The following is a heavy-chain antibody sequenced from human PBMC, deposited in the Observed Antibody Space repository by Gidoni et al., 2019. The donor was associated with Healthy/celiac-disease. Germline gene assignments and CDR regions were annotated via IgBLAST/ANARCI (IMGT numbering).Heavy chain of an antibody. CDR2: SSSSSSTI. V-gene: IGHV3-48*02. D-gene: IGHD6-6*01. Sequence: EVQLVESGGGLVQPGGSLRLSCAASGFTFSRYSMNWVRQAPGKGLEWVSYSSSSSSTIYYADSVKGRFTISRDNAKNSLYLQMNSLRDEDTAVYYCARGRHSSSAPGDYYYYGMDVWGQGTTVTVSS. CDR1: GFTFSRYS. CDR3: ARGRHSSSAPGDYYYYGMDV. J-gene: IGHJ6*02.